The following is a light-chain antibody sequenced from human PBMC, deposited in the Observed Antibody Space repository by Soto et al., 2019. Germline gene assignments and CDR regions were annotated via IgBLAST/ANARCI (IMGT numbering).Light chain of an antibody. V-gene: IGKV1-39*01. J-gene: IGKJ5*01. CDR2: AAS. CDR3: QQAASFPIT. Sequence: DIQMTHSPSSLCASVGGRVTITCRASQSISSYLNWYQQKPGKAPKLLIYAASSLQSGVPSRFSGSGSGTDFTLTISSLQPEDFATYYCQQAASFPITFGQGTRLEI. CDR1: QSISSY.